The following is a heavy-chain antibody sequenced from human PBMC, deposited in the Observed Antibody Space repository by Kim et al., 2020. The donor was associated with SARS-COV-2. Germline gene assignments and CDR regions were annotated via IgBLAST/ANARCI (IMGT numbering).Heavy chain of an antibody. CDR3: AKAEGYCSSTSCYTYYYYYGMDV. Sequence: GGSLRLSCAASGFTFSSYAMSWVRQAPGKGLEWVSAISGSGGSTYYADSAKGRFTISRDNSKNTLYLQMNSLRAEDTAVYYCAKAEGYCSSTSCYTYYYYYGMDVWGQGTTVTVSS. D-gene: IGHD2-2*02. V-gene: IGHV3-23*01. CDR1: GFTFSSYA. CDR2: ISGSGGST. J-gene: IGHJ6*02.